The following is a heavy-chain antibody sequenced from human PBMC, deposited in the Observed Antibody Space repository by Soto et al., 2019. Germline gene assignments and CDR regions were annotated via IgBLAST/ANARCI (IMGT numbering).Heavy chain of an antibody. V-gene: IGHV1-18*01. CDR1: GYTFTSYG. Sequence: GASVKVSCKASGYTFTSYGISWVRQAPGQGLEWMGWISAYNGNTNYAQKLQGRVTMTTDTSTSTAYMELRSLRSDDTAVYYCARDGCCSSTSCPNKYYYYGMDVWGQGTTVTVSS. D-gene: IGHD2-2*01. J-gene: IGHJ6*02. CDR2: ISAYNGNT. CDR3: ARDGCCSSTSCPNKYYYYGMDV.